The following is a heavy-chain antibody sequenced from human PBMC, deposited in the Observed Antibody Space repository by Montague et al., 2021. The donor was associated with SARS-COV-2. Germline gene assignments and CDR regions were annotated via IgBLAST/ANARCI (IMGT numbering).Heavy chain of an antibody. CDR2: IDWDDDK. J-gene: IGHJ6*02. Sequence: PALVKPTQTLTLTCTFSGFSLSTSGMCVSWIRQPPGKALEWLALIDWDDDKYYSTSLKTRLTISKDTSKNQVVLTMTNMDPVDTATYYCARIRVVRGVCWAYCMDLWGQGTTVTVSS. CDR3: ARIRVVRGVCWAYCMDL. CDR1: GFSLSTSGMC. V-gene: IGHV2-70*01. D-gene: IGHD3-10*01.